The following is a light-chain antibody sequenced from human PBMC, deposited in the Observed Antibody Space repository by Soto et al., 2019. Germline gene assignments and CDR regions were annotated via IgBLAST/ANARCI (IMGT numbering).Light chain of an antibody. CDR1: QSISNY. Sequence: DIQMTQSQSSLSASVGDRVTITCRASQSISNYLNWYQHKPRKAPELLIYAASSLQSGFPSRFSGGGSGTEFTLTISSLQPDDFATYCCQQSYITPFTFGQGTRLDI. J-gene: IGKJ5*01. CDR3: QQSYITPFT. V-gene: IGKV1-39*01. CDR2: AAS.